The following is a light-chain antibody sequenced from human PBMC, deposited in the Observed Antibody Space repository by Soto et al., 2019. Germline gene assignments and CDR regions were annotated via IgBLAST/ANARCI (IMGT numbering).Light chain of an antibody. J-gene: IGKJ1*01. CDR1: QSVSSN. V-gene: IGKV3-15*01. CDR3: QQYNNWWT. CDR2: GAS. Sequence: EIVMTQSPATLSVSPGERATHSCRASQSVSSNLAWYQQKPGQAPRLLIFGASTRATVIPARFSGSGSGTEFTLSFSSLQSEDFAVYYCQQYNNWWTFGQGTKV.